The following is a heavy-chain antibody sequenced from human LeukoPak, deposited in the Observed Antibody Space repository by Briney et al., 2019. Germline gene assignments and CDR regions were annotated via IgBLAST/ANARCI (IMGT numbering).Heavy chain of an antibody. CDR3: ARLSPSGYSSNWAWFDP. Sequence: SETLSLTCPVSGGSISSGVYYWSWIRQHPGKGLEWIGYIYYSGSTYYNPSLKSRVTISVDTSKNQFSLKLSSVTAADTAVYYCARLSPSGYSSNWAWFDPWGQGTLVTVSS. CDR2: IYYSGST. V-gene: IGHV4-30-4*08. D-gene: IGHD6-13*01. J-gene: IGHJ5*02. CDR1: GGSISSGVYY.